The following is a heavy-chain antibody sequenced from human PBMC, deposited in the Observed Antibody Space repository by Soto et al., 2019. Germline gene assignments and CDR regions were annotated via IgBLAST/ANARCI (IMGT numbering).Heavy chain of an antibody. V-gene: IGHV5-51*01. J-gene: IGHJ4*02. CDR3: ARSPRSSPYSDY. Sequence: GESLKISCQCSGYTFSNFWIAWVRQLPGKGLEYMGIIYPGDSETRYSPSFHGKVTISADRSIGTAYLQWSSLEASDSAFYFCARSPRSSPYSDYWGPGALVPVSS. CDR2: IYPGDSET. CDR1: GYTFSNFW. D-gene: IGHD6-13*01.